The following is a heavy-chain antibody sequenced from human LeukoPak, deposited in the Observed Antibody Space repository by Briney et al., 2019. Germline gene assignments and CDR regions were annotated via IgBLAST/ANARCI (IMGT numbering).Heavy chain of an antibody. D-gene: IGHD6-19*01. J-gene: IGHJ4*02. Sequence: GGSLRLSCAASGFTFSSYSMNWVRKAPGKGLEWVSSISSSSSYIYYADSVKGRFTISRDNAKNSLYLQMNSLRAEDTAVYYCARSPKKEWLVRRYFDYWGQGTLVTVSS. CDR3: ARSPKKEWLVRRYFDY. CDR1: GFTFSSYS. V-gene: IGHV3-21*01. CDR2: ISSSSSYI.